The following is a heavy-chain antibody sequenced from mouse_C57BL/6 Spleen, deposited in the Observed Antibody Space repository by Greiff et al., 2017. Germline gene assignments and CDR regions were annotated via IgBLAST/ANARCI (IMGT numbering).Heavy chain of an antibody. CDR2: INPNNGGT. J-gene: IGHJ2*01. V-gene: IGHV1-26*01. D-gene: IGHD2-2*01. CDR1: GYTFTDYY. Sequence: EVQLQQSGPELVKPGASVKISCKASGYTFTDYYMNWVKQSHGKSLEWIGDINPNNGGTSYNQKFKGKATLTVDKSSSTAYMALRSLTSEDSAVYYCARRRILGPMVTTGFDYWGQGTILTVSS. CDR3: ARRRILGPMVTTGFDY.